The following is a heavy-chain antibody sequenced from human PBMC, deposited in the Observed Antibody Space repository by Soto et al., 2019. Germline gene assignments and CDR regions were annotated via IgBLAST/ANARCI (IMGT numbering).Heavy chain of an antibody. D-gene: IGHD2-15*01. Sequence: SETLSLTCTVSGGSISSDSFYWAWIRQPPGKGLEWIGIIYYSGDTYYDPSLAGRLTMSVDTSNQFSLTLRSVTAADTALYYCARNQPQRYCSGGTCRPAYGMDVWGQGTTVTVSS. CDR3: ARNQPQRYCSGGTCRPAYGMDV. J-gene: IGHJ6*02. V-gene: IGHV4-39*01. CDR2: IYYSGDT. CDR1: GGSISSDSFY.